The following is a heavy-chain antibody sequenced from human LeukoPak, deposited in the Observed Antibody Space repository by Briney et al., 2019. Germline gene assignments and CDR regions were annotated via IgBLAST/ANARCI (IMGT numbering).Heavy chain of an antibody. CDR1: GGSISSGSYY. J-gene: IGHJ4*02. CDR2: IYTSGST. D-gene: IGHD3-22*01. Sequence: SETLSLTCTVSGGSISSGSYYWSWIRQPAGNGLEWIGRIYTSGSTNYNPSLKSRVTISVDTSKNQFSLKLSSVTAADTAVYYCARVWDYYDSSGYYNYFDYWGQGTLVTVSS. CDR3: ARVWDYYDSSGYYNYFDY. V-gene: IGHV4-61*02.